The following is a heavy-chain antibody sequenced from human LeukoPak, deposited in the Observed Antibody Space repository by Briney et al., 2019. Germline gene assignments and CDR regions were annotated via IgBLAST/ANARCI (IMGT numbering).Heavy chain of an antibody. CDR1: GYSFTSCW. CDR2: IYPGDSDT. D-gene: IGHD3-10*01. V-gene: IGHV5-51*01. J-gene: IGHJ6*03. CDR3: ARLYYGSGSYSWYYYYYKDV. Sequence: GESLKISCKGSGYSFTSCWIGWVRQMPGKGLEWMGIIYPGDSDTRYSPSFQGQVTISADKSISTAYLQWSSLKASDTAMYYCARLYYGSGSYSWYYYYYKDVWGKGTTVTVSS.